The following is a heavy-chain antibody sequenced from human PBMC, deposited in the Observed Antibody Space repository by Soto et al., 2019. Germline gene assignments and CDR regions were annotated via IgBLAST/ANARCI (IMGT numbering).Heavy chain of an antibody. J-gene: IGHJ4*02. V-gene: IGHV4-34*01. D-gene: IGHD5-12*01. Sequence: QVQLQQWGAGLLKPSETLSLNCAVNGGSLSGYYWSWIRQPPGKGLEWIGEIKDGGRTNYSPSLKSRSNISSDTSNTRCSLRLYSVTAADTGVYYCAGGQEGVVATHWDQGTLVTVSS. CDR3: AGGQEGVVATH. CDR2: IKDGGRT. CDR1: GGSLSGYY.